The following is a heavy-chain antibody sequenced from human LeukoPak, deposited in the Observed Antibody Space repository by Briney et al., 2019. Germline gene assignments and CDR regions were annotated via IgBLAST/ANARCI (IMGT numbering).Heavy chain of an antibody. CDR2: ISSSSSYI. D-gene: IGHD1-26*01. CDR3: ASGSYYTNYFDY. V-gene: IGHV3-21*01. CDR1: EFPLGTIT. J-gene: IGHJ4*02. Sequence: GGSRGPSGEASEFPLGTITLNWVRQLQGKGLGWVSSISSSSSYIYYADSVKGRFTISRDNAKNSLYLQMNSLRAEDTAVYYCASGSYYTNYFDYWGQGTLVTVSS.